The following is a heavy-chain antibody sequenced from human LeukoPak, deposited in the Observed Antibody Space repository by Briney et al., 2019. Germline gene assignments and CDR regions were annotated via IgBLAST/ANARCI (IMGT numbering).Heavy chain of an antibody. CDR3: ARGDGYNLYYYYGMDV. J-gene: IGHJ6*02. Sequence: SVKVSCKASGGTFSSYAISWVRQAPGQGLEWMGRIIPILGIANYAQRFQGRVTITADKSTSTAYMELSSLRSEDTAVYYCARGDGYNLYYYYGMDVWGQGTTVTVSS. CDR2: IIPILGIA. D-gene: IGHD5-24*01. CDR1: GGTFSSYA. V-gene: IGHV1-69*04.